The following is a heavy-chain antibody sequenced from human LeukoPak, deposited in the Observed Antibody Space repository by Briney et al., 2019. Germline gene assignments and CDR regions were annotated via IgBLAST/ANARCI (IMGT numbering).Heavy chain of an antibody. D-gene: IGHD3-10*01. CDR2: IYYSGST. Sequence: SETLPLTCSVSGGSVSSGSYYWSWIRQPPGKGLEWIGHIYYSGSTNYSPSLKSRVTISVDTSKNQFSLKLSSVTAADTAVYYCARLRGTYYDFWGQGTLVTVSS. J-gene: IGHJ4*02. V-gene: IGHV4-61*01. CDR3: ARLRGTYYDF. CDR1: GGSVSSGSYY.